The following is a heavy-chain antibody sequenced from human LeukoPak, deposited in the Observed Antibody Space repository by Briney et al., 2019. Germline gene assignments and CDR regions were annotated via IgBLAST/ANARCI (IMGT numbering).Heavy chain of an antibody. J-gene: IGHJ6*03. D-gene: IGHD2-2*01. Sequence: SVKVSCKSSGYTFTSYDINWVRQATGQGLEWMGWMNPNSGNTGYAQKFQGRVTITRNTSISTAYMELSSLRSEDTAVYYCARVYCSSTSCPTGYYMDVWGKGTTVTVSS. CDR3: ARVYCSSTSCPTGYYMDV. CDR1: GYTFTSYD. V-gene: IGHV1-8*03. CDR2: MNPNSGNT.